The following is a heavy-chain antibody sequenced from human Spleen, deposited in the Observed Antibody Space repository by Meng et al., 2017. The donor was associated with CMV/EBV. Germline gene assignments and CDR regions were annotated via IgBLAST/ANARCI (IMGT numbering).Heavy chain of an antibody. J-gene: IGHJ1*01. V-gene: IGHV4-34*01. Sequence: SETLSLTCAVYGGSFSGYYWSWIRQPPGKGLEWIGEINHSGSTNYNPSLKSRVTISVDTSKNQFSLKLSSVTAADTAVYYCARVGVLGASKHFQNWGQGTLVTVSS. CDR2: INHSGST. D-gene: IGHD1-26*01. CDR1: GGSFSGYY. CDR3: ARVGVLGASKHFQN.